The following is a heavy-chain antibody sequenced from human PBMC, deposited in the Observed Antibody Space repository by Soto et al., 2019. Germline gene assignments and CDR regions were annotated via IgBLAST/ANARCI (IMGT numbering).Heavy chain of an antibody. CDR3: ARLLYSSSWYGGAFDI. J-gene: IGHJ3*02. CDR2: IYYSGST. Sequence: PSETLSLTCTVSGGSISSGGYYWSWIRQHPGKGLEWIGYIYYSGSTYYNPSLKSRVTISVDTSKNQFSLKLSSVTAADMAVYYCARLLYSSSWYGGAFDIWGQGTMVTVSS. V-gene: IGHV4-31*03. D-gene: IGHD6-13*01. CDR1: GGSISSGGYY.